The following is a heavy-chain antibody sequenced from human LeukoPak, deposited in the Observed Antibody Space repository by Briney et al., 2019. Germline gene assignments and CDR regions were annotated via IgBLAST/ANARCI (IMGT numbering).Heavy chain of an antibody. V-gene: IGHV4-34*01. Sequence: PSETLSLTCAVYGGTFSGYYWSWIRQPPGKGLEWIGEINPGGSTNYNPSLESRLTISVDPSKNQFSLKLSSVTAADTAIYYCAREDCSGGACTSSDYWGQGTLVTVSS. J-gene: IGHJ4*02. CDR2: INPGGST. CDR1: GGTFSGYY. CDR3: AREDCSGGACTSSDY. D-gene: IGHD2-15*01.